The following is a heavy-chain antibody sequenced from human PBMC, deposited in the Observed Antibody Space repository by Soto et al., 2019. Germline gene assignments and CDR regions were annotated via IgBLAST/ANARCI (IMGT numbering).Heavy chain of an antibody. D-gene: IGHD3-16*02. CDR1: GFNIRNHR. CDR3: ARYRSLDP. J-gene: IGHJ5*02. CDR2: IKENGSKK. Sequence: GGSQILCCAVSGFNIRNHRRVWVRQAPGMGLQWVASIKENGSKKYYVDPVKGRFTISRETAKNSLYLQMNSLRAEDTAVYYCARYRSLDPWGQGILVPVSS. V-gene: IGHV3-7*03.